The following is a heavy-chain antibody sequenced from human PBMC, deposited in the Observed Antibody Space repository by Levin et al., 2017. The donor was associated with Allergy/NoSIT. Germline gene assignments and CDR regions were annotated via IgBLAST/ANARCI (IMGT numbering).Heavy chain of an antibody. CDR1: GFTFSSYG. V-gene: IGHV3-23*01. Sequence: GGSLRLSCAASGFTFSSYGMSWVRQAPGKGLEWVSGISGSGGSTYYAESVKGRFTISRDNSKNTLYLQMNSLRAEDTAVYYCAKAPTARYFYYYGMDVWGQGTTVTVSS. CDR2: ISGSGGST. CDR3: AKAPTARYFYYYGMDV. D-gene: IGHD4-11*01. J-gene: IGHJ6*01.